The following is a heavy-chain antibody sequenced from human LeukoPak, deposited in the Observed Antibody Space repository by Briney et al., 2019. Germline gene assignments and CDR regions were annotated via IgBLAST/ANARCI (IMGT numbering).Heavy chain of an antibody. CDR2: IYSTGSGGST. Sequence: PGGSLRLSCAASGFTVSSSYMSWVRQAPGKGLEWVSVIYSTGSGGSTYYADSVKGRFTISRDNSKNTLYLQMNSLRAEDTAVYYCARDPLSYYYDSSGFDAFDIWGQGTMVTVSS. J-gene: IGHJ3*02. D-gene: IGHD3-22*01. CDR3: ARDPLSYYYDSSGFDAFDI. CDR1: GFTVSSSY. V-gene: IGHV3-66*01.